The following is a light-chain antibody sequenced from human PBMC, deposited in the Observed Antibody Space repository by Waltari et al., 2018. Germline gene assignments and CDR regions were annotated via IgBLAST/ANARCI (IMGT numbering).Light chain of an antibody. CDR3: SSYISSNTVDYV. CDR2: GVS. Sequence: QSALTQPASVSGSPGQSITIPCTGTSSDVGRYNNVSWYQQHPGKAPKLMIYGVSNGPSGVSNRFSGSKSGNTASLTISGLQADDEADYYCSSYISSNTVDYVFGTGTKVTVL. J-gene: IGLJ1*01. CDR1: SSDVGRYNN. V-gene: IGLV2-14*01.